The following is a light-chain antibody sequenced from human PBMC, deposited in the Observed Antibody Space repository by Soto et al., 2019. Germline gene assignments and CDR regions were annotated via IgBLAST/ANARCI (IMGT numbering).Light chain of an antibody. CDR2: GAS. Sequence: EIVLTQSPGTLSLSPGERATLSCRASQSVTSNYLAWYQQKPGQSPRLLIYGASSRATGIPDRFSGSGSGTDFTLTISRLEPEDFAVYYCQHYGNSLWTFGQGTKVEIE. CDR1: QSVTSNY. J-gene: IGKJ1*01. CDR3: QHYGNSLWT. V-gene: IGKV3-20*01.